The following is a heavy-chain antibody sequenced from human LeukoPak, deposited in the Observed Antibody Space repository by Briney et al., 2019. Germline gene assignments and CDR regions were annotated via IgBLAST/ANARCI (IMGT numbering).Heavy chain of an antibody. CDR2: IYHRGST. V-gene: IGHV4-38-2*02. D-gene: IGHD2-15*01. J-gene: IGHJ3*02. CDR3: AREGLRWELPVDAFDI. CDR1: GYSISSGYY. Sequence: SETLSLTCTVSGYSISSGYYWGWIRPPPGKGREWIGIIYHRGSTYYNASLKRGVTISGDKAKNNLYRKLSTVTAADTAVYYCAREGLRWELPVDAFDIWGQGTMVTVSS.